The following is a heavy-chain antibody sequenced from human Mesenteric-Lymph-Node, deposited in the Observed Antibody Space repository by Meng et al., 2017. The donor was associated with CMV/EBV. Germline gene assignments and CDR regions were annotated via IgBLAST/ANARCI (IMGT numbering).Heavy chain of an antibody. J-gene: IGHJ4*02. D-gene: IGHD3-22*01. V-gene: IGHV4-39*07. CDR2: ISYIGST. CDR1: GGSISSSSYY. Sequence: SETLSLTCTVSGGSISSSSYYWGWIRQPPGKGLEWIGSISYIGSTNYNPPLKSRVTISGDTSKNQFSLQLSSVTAADTAVYYCARVGDSSGYSFVLGYWGQGTLVTVSS. CDR3: ARVGDSSGYSFVLGY.